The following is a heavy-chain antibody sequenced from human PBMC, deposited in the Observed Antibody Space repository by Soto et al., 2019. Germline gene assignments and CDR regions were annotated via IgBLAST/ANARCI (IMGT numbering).Heavy chain of an antibody. CDR3: ARDQLAYGDYVKWFDP. D-gene: IGHD4-17*01. CDR1: GYSISRGYY. V-gene: IGHV4-38-2*02. J-gene: IGHJ5*02. CDR2: IYHSGSA. Sequence: SETLSLTCAVSGYSISRGYYWGWIRQPPGEGLEWIGSIYHSGSAFYNPSLKSRVTISVDTSKNQFSLKLTSVTAADTAVYYCARDQLAYGDYVKWFDPWGQGTRVTVSS.